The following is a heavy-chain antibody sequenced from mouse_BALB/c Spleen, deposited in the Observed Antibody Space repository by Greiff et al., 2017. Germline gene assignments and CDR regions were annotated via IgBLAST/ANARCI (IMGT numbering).Heavy chain of an antibody. J-gene: IGHJ4*01. V-gene: IGHV1-12*01. CDR2: IYPGNGDT. CDR3: ARDYGNYDYAMDY. D-gene: IGHD2-1*01. CDR1: GYTFTSYN. Sequence: QSGAELVKPGASVKMSCKASGYTFTSYNMHWVKQTPGQGLEWIGAIYPGNGDTSYNQKFKGKATLTADKSSSTAYMQLSSLTSEDSAVYYCARDYGNYDYAMDYWGQGTSVTVSS.